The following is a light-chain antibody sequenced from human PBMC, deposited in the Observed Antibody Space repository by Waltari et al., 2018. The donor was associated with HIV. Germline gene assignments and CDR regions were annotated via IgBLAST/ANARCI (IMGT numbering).Light chain of an antibody. V-gene: IGKV1-27*01. CDR2: AVS. CDR1: QGISNY. Sequence: DIQMTQFPSSLSASVGDRVTITCRASQGISNYLAWYQQQPGKVPKLLISAVSALQSGVPSRLSGSGSGTDFTLTISSLQPEDVATYYCQKYNSPPFTFGPGTKVDIK. CDR3: QKYNSPPFT. J-gene: IGKJ3*01.